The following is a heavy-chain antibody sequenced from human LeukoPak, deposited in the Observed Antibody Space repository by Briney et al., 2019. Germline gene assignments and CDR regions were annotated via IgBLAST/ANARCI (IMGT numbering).Heavy chain of an antibody. CDR2: FDPEKSET. J-gene: IGHJ4*02. CDR3: ATDTVGYCSGDGRYSEAY. V-gene: IGHV1-24*01. Sequence: ASVTVSCKVSGYTFTELSMHWVRQPPGTGKEWMGGFDPEKSETIYAQNFQGRVTMTEDTSTETAYMELSSLRSEGTAVYYCATDTVGYCSGDGRYSEAYWGQGTLVNVSS. CDR1: GYTFTELS. D-gene: IGHD2-15*01.